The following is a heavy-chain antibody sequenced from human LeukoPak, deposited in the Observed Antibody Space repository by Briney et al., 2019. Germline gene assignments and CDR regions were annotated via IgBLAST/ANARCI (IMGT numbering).Heavy chain of an antibody. CDR1: GFTFSTYG. V-gene: IGHV3-30*18. CDR2: ISYDGSNK. Sequence: PGGSLRLSCAASGFTFSTYGMHGVRQAPGKGLEGVAVISYDGSNKYYADSVKGRFTVSRDNSKNTLYLQMNGLRAEDTAVYYCAKDPKRYCSSTSCYSPLDYWGQGTLVTVSS. J-gene: IGHJ4*02. D-gene: IGHD2-2*01. CDR3: AKDPKRYCSSTSCYSPLDY.